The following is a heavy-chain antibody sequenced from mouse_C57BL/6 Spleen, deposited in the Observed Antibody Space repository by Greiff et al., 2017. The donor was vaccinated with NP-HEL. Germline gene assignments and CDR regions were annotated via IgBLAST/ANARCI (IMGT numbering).Heavy chain of an antibody. CDR1: GYTFTTYP. CDR2: FHPYNDDT. CDR3: ARLYYGSSYGYYFDY. D-gene: IGHD1-1*01. Sequence: QVQLKESGAELVKPGASVKMSCKASGYTFTTYPIEWMKQNHGKSLEWIGNFHPYNDDTKYNEKFKGKATLTVEKSSSTVYLELSRLPSDDSAVYYCARLYYGSSYGYYFDYWGQGTTLTVSS. J-gene: IGHJ2*01. V-gene: IGHV1-47*01.